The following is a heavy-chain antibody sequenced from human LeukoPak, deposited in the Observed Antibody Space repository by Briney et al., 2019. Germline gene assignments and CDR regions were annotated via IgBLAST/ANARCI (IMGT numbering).Heavy chain of an antibody. J-gene: IGHJ4*02. V-gene: IGHV1-2*02. D-gene: IGHD2-15*01. CDR1: GYTFTGYY. CDR2: INPNSGGT. Sequence: ASVKVSCKASGYTFTGYYMHWVRQAPGQGLEWMGWINPNSGGTNYAQKFQGRVTMTRDTSISTAYMELSRLRFDDTAVYYCASLLGYCSGGSCSPYYFDYWGQGTLVTVSS. CDR3: ASLLGYCSGGSCSPYYFDY.